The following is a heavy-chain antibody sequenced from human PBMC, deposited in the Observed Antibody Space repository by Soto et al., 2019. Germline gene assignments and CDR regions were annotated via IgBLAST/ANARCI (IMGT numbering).Heavy chain of an antibody. CDR3: ARSSSTSCYLPIYYYGMDV. CDR2: IYYSGST. J-gene: IGHJ6*02. D-gene: IGHD2-2*01. CDR1: GGSISSFY. Sequence: SETLSLTCTVSGGSISSFYWSWIRQPPGKGLEWIGYIYYSGSTNYNPSLKSRVTISVDTSKNQFSLKLSSVTAADTAVYYCARSSSTSCYLPIYYYGMDVWGQGTTVTVSS. V-gene: IGHV4-59*01.